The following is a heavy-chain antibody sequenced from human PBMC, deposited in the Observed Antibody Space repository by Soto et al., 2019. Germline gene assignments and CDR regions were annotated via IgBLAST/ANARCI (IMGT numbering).Heavy chain of an antibody. J-gene: IGHJ4*02. D-gene: IGHD6-13*01. CDR3: ARDNGDIAAAGTVY. CDR1: GYTFTSYG. V-gene: IGHV1-18*01. CDR2: ISAYNGNT. Sequence: ASVKVSCKASGYTFTSYGISWVRQAPGQGLEWMGWISAYNGNTNYAQRLQGRVTMTTDTSTSTAYMELRSLRSDDTAVYYCARDNGDIAAAGTVYWGQGTLVTVSS.